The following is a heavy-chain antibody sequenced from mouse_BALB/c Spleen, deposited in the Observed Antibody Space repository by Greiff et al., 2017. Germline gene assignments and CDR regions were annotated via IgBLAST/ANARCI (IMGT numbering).Heavy chain of an antibody. CDR1: GFSLTSYD. V-gene: IGHV2-9-2*01. CDR3: VRDVTSTAY. Sequence: QVQLQQSGPGLVAPSQSLSITCTVSGFSLTSYDISWIRQPPGKGLEWLGVIWTGGGTNYNSAFMSRLSISKDNSKSQVFLKMNSLQTDDTAIYYCVRDVTSTAYWGQGTLVTVSA. D-gene: IGHD2-12*01. J-gene: IGHJ3*01. CDR2: IWTGGGT.